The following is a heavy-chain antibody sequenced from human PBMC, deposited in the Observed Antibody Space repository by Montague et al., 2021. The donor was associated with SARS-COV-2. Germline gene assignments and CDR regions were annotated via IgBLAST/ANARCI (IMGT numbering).Heavy chain of an antibody. J-gene: IGHJ5*02. CDR3: ASERQYNWFDA. Sequence: SETLSLTCTVSGGSLSSDYWSWIRQPPGKGLEWIGYIYYRGSTNYNPSLKSRVTLSVDTSKNQFSLKVYSVTAADTAVYYCASERQYNWFDAWGQGTLVTVSS. D-gene: IGHD1-14*01. V-gene: IGHV4-59*01. CDR1: GGSLSSDY. CDR2: IYYRGST.